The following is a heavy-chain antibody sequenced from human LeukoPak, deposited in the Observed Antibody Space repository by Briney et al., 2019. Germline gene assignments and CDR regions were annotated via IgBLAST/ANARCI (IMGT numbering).Heavy chain of an antibody. J-gene: IGHJ2*01. V-gene: IGHV4-34*01. CDR2: INQSGST. CDR3: ARVSEDYGDYKSYSYFDL. D-gene: IGHD4-17*01. CDR1: GGSFSGYY. Sequence: SETLSLTCAVYGGSFSGYYWRWARHPPGKGLEWMGEINQSGSTNYNPSLKSRVTISVDTSKNQFSLKLSSVTAADTAVYYCARVSEDYGDYKSYSYFDLWGRGTLVTVSS.